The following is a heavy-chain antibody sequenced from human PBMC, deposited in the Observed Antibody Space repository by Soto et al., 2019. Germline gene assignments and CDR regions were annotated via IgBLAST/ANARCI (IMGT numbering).Heavy chain of an antibody. D-gene: IGHD3-22*01. Sequence: HSQTLSLTCAISGDSVSSNSAAWNWIRQSPSRGLEWLGRTYYRSKWYNDYAVSVKSRITINPDTSKNQFSLQLNSVTPEDTAVYYCARDELYYYDSSGYYSFDYWGQGTLVTVSS. J-gene: IGHJ4*02. CDR3: ARDELYYYDSSGYYSFDY. V-gene: IGHV6-1*01. CDR2: TYYRSKWYN. CDR1: GDSVSSNSAA.